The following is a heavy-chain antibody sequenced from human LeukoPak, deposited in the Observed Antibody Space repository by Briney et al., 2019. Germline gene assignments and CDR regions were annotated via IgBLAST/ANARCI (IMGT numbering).Heavy chain of an antibody. V-gene: IGHV4-34*01. CDR2: INHSGST. J-gene: IGHJ4*02. CDR3: ARQGQLGTFDY. Sequence: SETLSLTCAVYGGSFRGYYWSWIRQPPGKGLEWIGEINHSGSTNYNPSLKSRVTISVDTSKNQFSLKLSSVTAADTAVYYCARQGQLGTFDYWGQGTLVTVSS. CDR1: GGSFRGYY. D-gene: IGHD6-13*01.